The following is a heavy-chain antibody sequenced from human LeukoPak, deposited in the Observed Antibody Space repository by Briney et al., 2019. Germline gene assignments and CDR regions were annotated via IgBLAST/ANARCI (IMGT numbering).Heavy chain of an antibody. J-gene: IGHJ4*02. V-gene: IGHV3-23*01. CDR1: GFTFSGYA. CDR3: AKDYFTSGICYFDS. Sequence: GGSLRLSCAVSGFTFSGYAMSWVRQAPGKGLEWVSGITGSGDSTYYADSVKGRFTISRDKSNNTLYLQMNSLRAEDTAVYYCAKDYFTSGICYFDSWGQGTLVTVSS. CDR2: ITGSGDST. D-gene: IGHD2-8*01.